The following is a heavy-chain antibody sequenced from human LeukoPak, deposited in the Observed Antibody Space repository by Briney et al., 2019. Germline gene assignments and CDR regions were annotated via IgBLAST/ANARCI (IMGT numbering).Heavy chain of an antibody. V-gene: IGHV1-69*05. J-gene: IGHJ5*02. CDR3: ARVGFGELLLNWFDP. CDR2: IIPIFGTA. D-gene: IGHD3-10*01. Sequence: GASVKVSCKASGGTFSSYAISWVRQAPGQRLEWMGGIIPIFGTANYAQKFQGRVTITTDESTSTAYMELSSLRSEDTAVYYCARVGFGELLLNWFDPWGQGTLVTVSS. CDR1: GGTFSSYA.